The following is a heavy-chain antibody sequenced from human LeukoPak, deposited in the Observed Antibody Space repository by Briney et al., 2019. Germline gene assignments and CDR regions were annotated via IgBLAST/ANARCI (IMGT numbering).Heavy chain of an antibody. J-gene: IGHJ4*02. D-gene: IGHD3-9*01. CDR3: ARGRILRYFDWFQSTDQFDY. V-gene: IGHV3-30*02. CDR2: IRYDGSNK. CDR1: GFTFSSYG. Sequence: GGSLRLSCATSGFTFSSYGMHWVRQAPGKGLEWVAFIRYDGSNKYYADSVKGRFTISRDNSKNTLYLQMNSLRAEDTAVYYCARGRILRYFDWFQSTDQFDYWGQGTLVTVSS.